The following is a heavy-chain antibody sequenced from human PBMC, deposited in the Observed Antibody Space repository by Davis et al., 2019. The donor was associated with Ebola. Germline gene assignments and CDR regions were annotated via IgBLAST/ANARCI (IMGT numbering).Heavy chain of an antibody. CDR3: AGLYCSSTSCSYGMDV. CDR1: GGSFSGYY. V-gene: IGHV4-34*01. J-gene: IGHJ6*02. CDR2: INHSGST. Sequence: SETLSLTCAVYGGSFSGYYWSWIRQPPGKGLEWIGEINHSGSTNYNPSLKSRVTISVDTSKNQFSLKLSSVTAADTAVYYCAGLYCSSTSCSYGMDVWGQGTLVTVSS. D-gene: IGHD2-2*01.